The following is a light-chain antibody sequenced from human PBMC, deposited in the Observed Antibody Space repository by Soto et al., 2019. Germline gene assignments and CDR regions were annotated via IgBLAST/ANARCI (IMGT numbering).Light chain of an antibody. CDR1: QGISNA. Sequence: DIQMTQSPSSLSSSIGDRVTISCRASQGISNALDLYQKKEGEGPTLLIYAASTSHSGVPSRCSGSGAGTDFTLTISRLQPEDVATEYCQNYKSAPRTFGQVTKVEIQ. CDR3: QNYKSAPRT. V-gene: IGKV1-27*01. CDR2: AAS. J-gene: IGKJ1*01.